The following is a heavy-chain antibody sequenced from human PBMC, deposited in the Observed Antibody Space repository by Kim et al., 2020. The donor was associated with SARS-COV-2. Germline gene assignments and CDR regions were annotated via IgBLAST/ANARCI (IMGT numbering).Heavy chain of an antibody. J-gene: IGHJ4*02. V-gene: IGHV3-74*01. D-gene: IGHD3-9*01. Sequence: YADSVKGRFTISRDNAKNTLYLQMNSLRAEDTAVYYCARGRLTGSYFDYWGQGTLVTVSS. CDR3: ARGRLTGSYFDY.